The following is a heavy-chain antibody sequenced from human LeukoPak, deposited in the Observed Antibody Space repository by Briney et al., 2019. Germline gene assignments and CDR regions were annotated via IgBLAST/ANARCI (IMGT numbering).Heavy chain of an antibody. J-gene: IGHJ3*02. V-gene: IGHV4-39*07. D-gene: IGHD3-22*01. Sequence: SETLSLTCTVSGGSISSSSYYWGWIRQPPGKGLEWIGSIYYSGSTYYNPSLKSRVTISVDTSKNQFSLKLSSVTAADTAVYYCARVPLYYYDSSGTPHAFDIWGQGTMVTVSS. CDR3: ARVPLYYYDSSGTPHAFDI. CDR1: GGSISSSSYY. CDR2: IYYSGST.